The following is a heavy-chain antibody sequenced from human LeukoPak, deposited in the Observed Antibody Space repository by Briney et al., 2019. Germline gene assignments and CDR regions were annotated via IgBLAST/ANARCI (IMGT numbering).Heavy chain of an antibody. CDR1: GGSFSGYY. CDR3: ARGPRLTNYYGSGSYYGYGMDV. J-gene: IGHJ6*04. Sequence: PSETLSLTRAVYGGSFSGYYWSWIRQPPGKGLEWIGEINHSGSTNYNPSLKSRVTISVDTSKNQFSLKLSSVTAADTAVYYCARGPRLTNYYGSGSYYGYGMDVWGKGTTVTVSS. CDR2: INHSGST. D-gene: IGHD3-10*01. V-gene: IGHV4-34*01.